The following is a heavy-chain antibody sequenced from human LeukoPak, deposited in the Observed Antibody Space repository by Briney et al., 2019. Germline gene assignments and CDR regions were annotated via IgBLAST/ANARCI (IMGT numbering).Heavy chain of an antibody. J-gene: IGHJ4*02. V-gene: IGHV3-30*04. D-gene: IGHD6-19*01. CDR3: ARVRPYSSGWYDFDY. CDR2: ISYDGSNK. CDR1: GFTFSSYA. Sequence: GGSLRLSCAASGFTFSSYAMHWVRQAPGEGLEWVAVISYDGSNKYYADSVKGRFTISRDNSKNTLYLQMNSLRAEDTAVYYCARVRPYSSGWYDFDYWGQGTLVTVSS.